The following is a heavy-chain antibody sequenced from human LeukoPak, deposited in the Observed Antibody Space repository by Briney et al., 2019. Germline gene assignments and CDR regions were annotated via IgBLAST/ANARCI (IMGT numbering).Heavy chain of an antibody. Sequence: SSETLSLTCTVSGGSISSHYWSWIRQPPGKGLEWIGYIYYSGSTYYNPSLKSRVTISVDTSKNQFSLKLNSVTAADTAVYYCARDRYSSKNWFDPWGQGTLVTVSS. CDR3: ARDRYSSKNWFDP. CDR1: GGSISSHY. D-gene: IGHD6-13*01. J-gene: IGHJ5*02. V-gene: IGHV4-59*11. CDR2: IYYSGST.